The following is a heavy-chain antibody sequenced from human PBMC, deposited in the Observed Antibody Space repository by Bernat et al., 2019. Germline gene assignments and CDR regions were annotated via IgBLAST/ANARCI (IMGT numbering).Heavy chain of an antibody. CDR1: GGTFSSYA. V-gene: IGHV1-69*06. CDR2: IIPLFGTA. J-gene: IGHJ3*02. Sequence: QVQLVQSGAEVKKPGSSVKVSCKASGGTFSSYAISWVRQAPGQGLEWMGGIIPLFGTANYAQKFQGRVTITADKSTSTAYMELSSLRSEDTAVYYCARFPIELGYCSGGSCYSGDAFDIWGQGTMVTVSS. CDR3: ARFPIELGYCSGGSCYSGDAFDI. D-gene: IGHD2-15*01.